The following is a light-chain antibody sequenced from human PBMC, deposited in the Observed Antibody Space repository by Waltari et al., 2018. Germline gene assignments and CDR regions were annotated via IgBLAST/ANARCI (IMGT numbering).Light chain of an antibody. J-gene: IGKJ5*01. V-gene: IGKV1-9*01. CDR2: AAS. CDR1: QDISKS. Sequence: IQLTQSPSSLSASVRDRVTITCRAGQDISKSLAWYQQKPGKAPKPRIYAASSLQGGVPSRFSGSGAGTDCARTISSLQPEDSATYYGQQLETYPITGGQGTRLEIK. CDR3: QQLETYPIT.